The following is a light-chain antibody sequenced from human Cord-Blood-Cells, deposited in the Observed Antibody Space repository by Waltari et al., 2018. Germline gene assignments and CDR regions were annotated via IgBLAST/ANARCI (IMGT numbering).Light chain of an antibody. Sequence: TGTSSDVGGYNYVSWYQQHPGKAPKLMIYDVSNRPSGVSNRFSDSKSGNTASLTISGLQAEDEADYYCSSYTSSSTLWVFGGGTKLTVL. CDR1: SSDVGGYNY. CDR2: DVS. V-gene: IGLV2-14*03. J-gene: IGLJ3*02. CDR3: SSYTSSSTLWV.